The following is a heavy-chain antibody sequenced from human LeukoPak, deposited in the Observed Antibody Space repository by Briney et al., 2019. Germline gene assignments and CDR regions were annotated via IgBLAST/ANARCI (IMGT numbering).Heavy chain of an antibody. D-gene: IGHD6-19*01. Sequence: SSETLSLTCAVYGGSFSGYYWNWIRQPPGKGLEWIGEINHSGSTNYNPSLKSRVTISVDTSKNQFSLKLNSVTAADTAVYYCARGGNGWYSDYWGQGILVTVSS. V-gene: IGHV4-34*01. CDR2: INHSGST. CDR3: ARGGNGWYSDY. J-gene: IGHJ4*02. CDR1: GGSFSGYY.